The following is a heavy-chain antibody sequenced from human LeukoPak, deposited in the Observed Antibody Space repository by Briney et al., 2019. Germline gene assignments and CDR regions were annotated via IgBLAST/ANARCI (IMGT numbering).Heavy chain of an antibody. D-gene: IGHD3-3*01. CDR1: GGTYSSYT. CDR3: ARDPYDFWSGYYYYYGMDV. Sequence: SVKVSCKASGGTYSSYTISWVRQAPGQGLEWMGRIIPILGIANYAQKFQGRVTITADKSTSTAYMELSSLRSEDTAVYYCARDPYDFWSGYYYYYGMDVWGQGTTVTVSS. J-gene: IGHJ6*02. CDR2: IIPILGIA. V-gene: IGHV1-69*04.